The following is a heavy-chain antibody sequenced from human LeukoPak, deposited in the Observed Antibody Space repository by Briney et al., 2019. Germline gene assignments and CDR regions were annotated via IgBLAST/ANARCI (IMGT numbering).Heavy chain of an antibody. Sequence: SETLSLTCTVSGGSISTYYWSWIRQPAGKGLEWIGHIYTSGSTNYNPTLKSRVTMSVDTSKNQFSLRLNSVTAADTAMYYCARGICSGGGCSAPGSFDYWGQGSLVTVSS. V-gene: IGHV4-4*07. CDR3: ARGICSGGGCSAPGSFDY. J-gene: IGHJ4*02. D-gene: IGHD2-15*01. CDR2: IYTSGST. CDR1: GGSISTYY.